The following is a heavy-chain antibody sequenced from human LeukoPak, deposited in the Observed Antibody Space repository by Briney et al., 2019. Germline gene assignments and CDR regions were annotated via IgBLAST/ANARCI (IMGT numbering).Heavy chain of an antibody. J-gene: IGHJ6*02. Sequence: GGSLRLSCAASGFTFSSYAMSWVRQAPGKGLEWVSAISGSGGSTYYADSVKGRFTISRDNSKNTLYLQMNSLRAEDTAVYYCARDPSPHIVVVTAILAPYYGMDVWGQGTTVTVSS. V-gene: IGHV3-23*01. CDR3: ARDPSPHIVVVTAILAPYYGMDV. CDR1: GFTFSSYA. D-gene: IGHD2-21*02. CDR2: ISGSGGST.